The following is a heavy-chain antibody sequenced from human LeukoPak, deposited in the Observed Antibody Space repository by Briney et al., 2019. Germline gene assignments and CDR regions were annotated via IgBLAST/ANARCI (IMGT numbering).Heavy chain of an antibody. CDR2: VWYDGNNK. Sequence: GGSLRLSCAASGLTFINYGMYWVRQAPGKGLEWVATVWYDGNNKYYADSVRGRFTISRDNSKNMLYLHMNSLRVEDTAIYYCARDPDRSGFDFWGQGTLVTVSS. J-gene: IGHJ4*02. D-gene: IGHD1-14*01. CDR1: GLTFINYG. CDR3: ARDPDRSGFDF. V-gene: IGHV3-33*07.